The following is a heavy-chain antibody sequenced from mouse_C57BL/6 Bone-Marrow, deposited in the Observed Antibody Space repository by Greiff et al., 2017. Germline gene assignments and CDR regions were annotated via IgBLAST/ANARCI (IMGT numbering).Heavy chain of an antibody. D-gene: IGHD1-1*01. V-gene: IGHV5-6*01. Sequence: EVQLVESGGDLVKPGGSLKLSCAASGFTFSSYGMSWVRQTPDKRLEWVATISSGGSYTYYPDSVKGRFTISRDNVKNTLYLQLSSLKSEDTAMYYCARRYYYGSGRYFDVWGTGTTVTVSS. J-gene: IGHJ1*03. CDR3: ARRYYYGSGRYFDV. CDR2: ISSGGSYT. CDR1: GFTFSSYG.